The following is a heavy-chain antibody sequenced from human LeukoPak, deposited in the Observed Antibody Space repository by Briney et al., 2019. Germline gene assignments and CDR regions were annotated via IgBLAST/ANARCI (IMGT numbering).Heavy chain of an antibody. CDR3: AKVSGSYSSLDYFDY. D-gene: IGHD1-26*01. Sequence: GGSLRLSCAASGFTLSSYAMGWVRQAPGKGPEWVSGISGSGGSTYSADSVKGRFTISRDNSKNTLYLQMNSLRAEDTAVYYCAKVSGSYSSLDYFDYWGQGTLVTVSS. V-gene: IGHV3-23*01. J-gene: IGHJ4*02. CDR2: ISGSGGST. CDR1: GFTLSSYA.